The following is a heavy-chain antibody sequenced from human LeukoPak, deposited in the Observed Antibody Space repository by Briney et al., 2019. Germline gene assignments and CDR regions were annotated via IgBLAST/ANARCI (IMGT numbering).Heavy chain of an antibody. CDR3: AKAVVGIARPLDY. CDR2: TSNDGKIK. Sequence: GRSLRLSCAASGFAFSKYNMHWVRQAPGKGLEWVAVTSNDGKIKYYADSVKGRFTISRDNSKNTLYLQMNSLRAEDTAVYYCAKAVVGIARPLDYWGQGTLVTVSS. V-gene: IGHV3-30*04. CDR1: GFAFSKYN. J-gene: IGHJ4*02. D-gene: IGHD1-14*01.